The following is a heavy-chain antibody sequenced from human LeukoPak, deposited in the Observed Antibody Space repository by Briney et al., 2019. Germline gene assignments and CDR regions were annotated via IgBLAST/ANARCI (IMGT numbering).Heavy chain of an antibody. CDR1: GFTFSIYS. D-gene: IGHD3-10*01. V-gene: IGHV3-21*01. Sequence: GGSLRLPCAASGFTFSIYSINWVRQAPGKGLEWVSFITGNSNYIYYADSVKGRFTISRDNAKNTLYLQMNSLRAEDTAVYYCARPYGSGTNWFDPWGQGTLVTVSS. J-gene: IGHJ5*02. CDR2: ITGNSNYI. CDR3: ARPYGSGTNWFDP.